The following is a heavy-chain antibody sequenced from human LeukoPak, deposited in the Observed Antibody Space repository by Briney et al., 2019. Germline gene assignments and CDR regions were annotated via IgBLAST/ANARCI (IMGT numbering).Heavy chain of an antibody. Sequence: SETLSLTCAVYGGSFSGYYWSWIRQPPGKGLEWIGEINHSGSTNYNPSFKSRVTISVDTSKNQFSLELSSVTAADTAVYYCARGRLCSSTSCYDVYYYYYYMDVWGKGTTVTVSS. J-gene: IGHJ6*03. CDR3: ARGRLCSSTSCYDVYYYYYYMDV. D-gene: IGHD2-2*01. CDR1: GGSFSGYY. CDR2: INHSGST. V-gene: IGHV4-34*01.